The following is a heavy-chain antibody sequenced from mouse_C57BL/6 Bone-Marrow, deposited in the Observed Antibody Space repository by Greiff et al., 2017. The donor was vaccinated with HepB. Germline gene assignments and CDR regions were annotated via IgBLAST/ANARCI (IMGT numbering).Heavy chain of an antibody. CDR3: TRATMVTPFAY. CDR1: GFNIKDDY. V-gene: IGHV14-4*01. CDR2: IDPENGDT. Sequence: VQLQQSGAELVRPGASVKLSCTASGFNIKDDYMHWVKQRPEQGLEWIGWIDPENGDTEYASKFQGKATITADTSSNTAYLQLSSLTSEDTAVYYCTRATMVTPFAYWGQGTLVTVSA. D-gene: IGHD2-2*01. J-gene: IGHJ3*01.